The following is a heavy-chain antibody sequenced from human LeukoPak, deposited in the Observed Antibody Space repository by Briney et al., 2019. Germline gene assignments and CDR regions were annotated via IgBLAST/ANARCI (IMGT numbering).Heavy chain of an antibody. J-gene: IGHJ4*02. D-gene: IGHD6-19*01. V-gene: IGHV3-23*01. CDR2: ISGNGGST. Sequence: GGSLRLSCAASGFTVRCYAMSWVRQAPGKGLEWVSAISGNGGSTYYADSVKGRFTISRDNSENTLYLQMNSLRDEDTAIYYCAKDRSGYSGGWSHDYWGQGTLVTVSS. CDR3: AKDRSGYSGGWSHDY. CDR1: GFTVRCYA.